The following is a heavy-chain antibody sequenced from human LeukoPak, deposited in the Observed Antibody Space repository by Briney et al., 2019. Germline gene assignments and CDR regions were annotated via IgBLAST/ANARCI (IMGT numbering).Heavy chain of an antibody. CDR2: ISWNSGSV. CDR1: GFTFDDYA. Sequence: GRSLRLSCAASGFTFDDYAMLWVRQVPGKGLEWVSGISWNSGSVGYAGSVKGRFTISRDNAKNSLYLQMDRLRDGDTALYYCAKARFEESCFDYWGQGTLVTVSS. CDR3: AKARFEESCFDY. J-gene: IGHJ4*02. D-gene: IGHD3-10*01. V-gene: IGHV3-9*01.